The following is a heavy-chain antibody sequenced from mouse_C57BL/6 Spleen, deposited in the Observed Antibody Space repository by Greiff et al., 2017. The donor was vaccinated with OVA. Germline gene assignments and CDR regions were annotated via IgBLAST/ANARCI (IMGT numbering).Heavy chain of an antibody. D-gene: IGHD2-3*01. CDR3: ARLGLLGAMDY. CDR2: ISSGSSTI. CDR1: GFTFSDYG. Sequence: DVMLVESGGGLVKPGGSLKLSCAASGFTFSDYGMHWVRQAPEKGLEWVAYISSGSSTIYYADTVKGRFTISRDNAKNTLFLQMTSLRSEDTAMYYCARLGLLGAMDYWGQGTSVTVSS. J-gene: IGHJ4*01. V-gene: IGHV5-17*01.